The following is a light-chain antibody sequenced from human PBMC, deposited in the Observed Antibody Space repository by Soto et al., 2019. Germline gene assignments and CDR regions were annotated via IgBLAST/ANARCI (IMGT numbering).Light chain of an antibody. Sequence: SYELTQPPSVSVAPGQTARITCGGSNLGSKSVHWYQQKPGQAPVLVVYDDSDRPSGIPERFSGSNSGNTATLTISRVEAGDEAVYYCQVWDSTSDHYVFGTGTKVTVL. CDR1: NLGSKS. CDR3: QVWDSTSDHYV. V-gene: IGLV3-21*02. J-gene: IGLJ1*01. CDR2: DDS.